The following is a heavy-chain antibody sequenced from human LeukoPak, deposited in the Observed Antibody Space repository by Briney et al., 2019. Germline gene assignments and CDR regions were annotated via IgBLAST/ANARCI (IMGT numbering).Heavy chain of an antibody. J-gene: IGHJ3*02. Sequence: GASVKVSCKASGYTFTTYGISWVRQAPGQGLEWMGWISAYNGNTNYAQKLLDRVTMTTDTSTNTAYMELRSLRSDDTAVYYCASDTTVVTPDGLDIWGQGTMVTVSS. CDR1: GYTFTTYG. CDR3: ASDTTVVTPDGLDI. D-gene: IGHD4-23*01. V-gene: IGHV1-18*01. CDR2: ISAYNGNT.